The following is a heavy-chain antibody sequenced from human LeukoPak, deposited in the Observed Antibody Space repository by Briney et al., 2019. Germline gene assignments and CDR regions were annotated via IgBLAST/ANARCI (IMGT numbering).Heavy chain of an antibody. J-gene: IGHJ5*02. CDR2: IIPIFGTA. CDR3: ARSGYSSSQNWFDP. Sequence: GASVKVSCKASGGTFSSYAISWVREAPGQGLEWMGGIIPIFGTANYAQKFQGRVTITADKSTSTAYMELSSLRSEDTAVYYCARSGYSSSQNWFDPWGQGTLVTVSS. V-gene: IGHV1-69*06. CDR1: GGTFSSYA. D-gene: IGHD6-13*01.